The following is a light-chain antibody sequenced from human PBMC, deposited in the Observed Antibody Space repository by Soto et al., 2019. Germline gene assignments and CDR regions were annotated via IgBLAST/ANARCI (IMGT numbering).Light chain of an antibody. Sequence: IHLTQTPSTLSASVGDEFTITCRASQTISRWLAWYQQKPGRAPKLLIYDASTLESGVPSRFSGSGSETEFTLPISRLQPDDFATYFCHSRAFGQGTRLEIK. CDR2: DAS. CDR1: QTISRW. CDR3: HSRA. V-gene: IGKV1-5*01. J-gene: IGKJ5*01.